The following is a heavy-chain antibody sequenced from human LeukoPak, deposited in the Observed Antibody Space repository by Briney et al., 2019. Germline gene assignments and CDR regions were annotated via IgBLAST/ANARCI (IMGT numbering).Heavy chain of an antibody. Sequence: GGSLRLSCVASGFTFSSYGMHWVRQAPGKGLEWVAFIRYDGSNKYYADSVKGRFTISRDNSKNTLYLQMNSLRAEDTAVYYCAKDQEMATISDYWGQGTLVTVSS. CDR1: GFTFSSYG. CDR3: AKDQEMATISDY. D-gene: IGHD5-24*01. V-gene: IGHV3-30*02. J-gene: IGHJ4*02. CDR2: IRYDGSNK.